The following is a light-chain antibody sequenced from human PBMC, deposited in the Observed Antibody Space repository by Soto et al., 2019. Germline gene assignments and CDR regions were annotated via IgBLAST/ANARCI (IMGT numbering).Light chain of an antibody. Sequence: EIVLTQFPATPSFFPGGRANLSRRASQSVSSYLAWYQQKPGQAPRLLIYDASNRATGIPARFSGSGSGTDFTLTISSLEPEDFAVYYCQQRGNWPSITFGQGTRLEIK. CDR1: QSVSSY. CDR3: QQRGNWPSIT. J-gene: IGKJ5*01. V-gene: IGKV3-11*01. CDR2: DAS.